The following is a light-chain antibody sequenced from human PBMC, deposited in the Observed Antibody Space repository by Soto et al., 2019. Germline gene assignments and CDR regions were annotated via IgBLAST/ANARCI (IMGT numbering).Light chain of an antibody. CDR2: LGS. CDR1: QSLLHSNGYNY. V-gene: IGKV2-28*01. Sequence: DIVMTQSPLSLPVTPGEPASISCRSSQSLLHSNGYNYLHWYLQKPGQSPQLLIYLGSNRASGVPDRFSGSGSGTDFTLKISRVEAEDVGVYYCMQALQSWTFGRGTKVEI. CDR3: MQALQSWT. J-gene: IGKJ1*01.